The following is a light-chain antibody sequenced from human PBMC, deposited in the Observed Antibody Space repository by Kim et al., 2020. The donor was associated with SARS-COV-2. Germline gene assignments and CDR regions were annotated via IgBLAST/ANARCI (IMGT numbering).Light chain of an antibody. CDR1: RTVTSNY. CDR2: GAS. V-gene: IGKV3-20*01. CDR3: QQYGSSPAT. J-gene: IGKJ1*01. Sequence: SPGEGATLSCRASRTVTSNYLAWYQQKPGQAPRLLIYGASSRATGIPDRFSGSGSGTDFTLTISRLEPEDFAVYYCQQYGSSPATFGQGTKVDIK.